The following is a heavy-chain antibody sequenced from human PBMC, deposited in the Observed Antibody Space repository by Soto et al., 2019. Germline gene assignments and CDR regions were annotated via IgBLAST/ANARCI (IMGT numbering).Heavy chain of an antibody. CDR3: ARGGDSSGYYSDAFDI. D-gene: IGHD3-22*01. J-gene: IGHJ3*02. CDR2: IIPIFGTA. Sequence: SVKGACKVSGYTLTDVSVHWVRQAPGQGLEWMGGIIPIFGTANYAQKFQGRVTITADESTSTAYMELSSLRSEDTAVYYCARGGDSSGYYSDAFDIWGQGTMVTVSS. CDR1: GYTLTDVS. V-gene: IGHV1-69*13.